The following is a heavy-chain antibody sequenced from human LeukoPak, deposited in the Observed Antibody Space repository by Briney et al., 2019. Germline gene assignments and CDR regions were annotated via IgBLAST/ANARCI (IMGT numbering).Heavy chain of an antibody. D-gene: IGHD1-1*01. V-gene: IGHV4-30-2*01. Sequence: SETLSLTCAVSGGSISSGGYSWRWIRQPPGKGLEWIGYIYHSGSTYYNPSLKSRVTISVDRSKNQFSLKLSSVTAADTAVYYCARGTLYWNYYYGMDVWGQGTTVTVSS. CDR2: IYHSGST. J-gene: IGHJ6*02. CDR3: ARGTLYWNYYYGMDV. CDR1: GGSISSGGYS.